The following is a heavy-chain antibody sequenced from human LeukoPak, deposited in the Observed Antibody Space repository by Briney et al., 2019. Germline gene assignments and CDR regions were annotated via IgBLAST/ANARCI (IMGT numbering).Heavy chain of an antibody. D-gene: IGHD3-9*01. J-gene: IGHJ6*04. CDR2: IDWDDHK. V-gene: IGHV2-70*04. CDR1: GFSLRTRGMR. CDR3: ARIYSDRGMDV. Sequence: SGPALVKPTQTLTLTCTFSGFSLRTRGMRVRWIRQPPGKALEWLSRIDWDDHKLYTTSLKTRLTISKDTSKIQVVLTMTNMDPVDTATYYCARIYSDRGMDVWGKGTTVTVSS.